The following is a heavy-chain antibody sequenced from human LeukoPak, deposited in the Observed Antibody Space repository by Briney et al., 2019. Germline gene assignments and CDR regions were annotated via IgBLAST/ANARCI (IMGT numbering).Heavy chain of an antibody. CDR1: GGSFSGYY. CDR2: INHGGST. J-gene: IGHJ4*02. CDR3: ASRYCSSTSCYSGSGGYFDY. Sequence: SETLSLTCAVYGGSFSGYYWSWIRQPPGKGLEWIGEINHGGSTNYNPSLKSRVTISVDTSKNQFPLKLSSVTAADTAVYYCASRYCSSTSCYSGSGGYFDYWGQGTLVTVSS. D-gene: IGHD2-2*02. V-gene: IGHV4-34*01.